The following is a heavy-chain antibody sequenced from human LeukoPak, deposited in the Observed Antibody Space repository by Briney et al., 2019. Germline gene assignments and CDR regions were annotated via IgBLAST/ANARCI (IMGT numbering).Heavy chain of an antibody. J-gene: IGHJ4*02. CDR2: INHSGST. Sequence: SETLSLTCAVYGGSFSGYYWSWIRQPPGKGLEWIGEINHSGSTNYNPSLKSRVTISVDTSKNQFSLKLSSVTAADTAVYYCARVYYYDSSGYSYFDYWGQGTLVTVSS. CDR1: GGSFSGYY. V-gene: IGHV4-34*01. CDR3: ARVYYYDSSGYSYFDY. D-gene: IGHD3-22*01.